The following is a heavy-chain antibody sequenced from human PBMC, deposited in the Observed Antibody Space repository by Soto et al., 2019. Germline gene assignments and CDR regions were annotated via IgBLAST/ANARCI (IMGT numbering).Heavy chain of an antibody. D-gene: IGHD3-10*01. CDR2: INHSGSS. CDR1: GRSLSGYY. J-gene: IGHJ6*02. V-gene: IGHV4-34*01. Sequence: PSQTLSLTCSVYGRSLSGYYWSWIRQPPGKGLEWIGEINHSGSSNYNPSLKTQGTISVDTSKNQCSLKLSSATAADTAVYYCARRVLLWFGELFRAVSYYCYGRDVWGQGTTVTVSS. CDR3: ARRVLLWFGELFRAVSYYCYGRDV.